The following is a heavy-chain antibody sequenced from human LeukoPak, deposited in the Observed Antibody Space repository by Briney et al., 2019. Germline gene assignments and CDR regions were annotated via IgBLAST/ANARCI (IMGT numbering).Heavy chain of an antibody. Sequence: PGGSLRLSCAASGFTFSGSAMHWVRQASGKGLEWVGRIRSKANSYATAYAASVKGRFTISRDDSKNTAYLQMNSLKIEDTAVYYCTRRRDSSGYKPAGYYYYMDVWGKGTTVTVSS. CDR3: TRRRDSSGYKPAGYYYYMDV. D-gene: IGHD3-22*01. V-gene: IGHV3-73*01. CDR1: GFTFSGSA. J-gene: IGHJ6*03. CDR2: IRSKANSYAT.